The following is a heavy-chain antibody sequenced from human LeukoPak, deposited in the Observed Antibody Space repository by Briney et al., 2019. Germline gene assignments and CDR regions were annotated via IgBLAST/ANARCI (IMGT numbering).Heavy chain of an antibody. CDR3: ARAATVVTPFDY. J-gene: IGHJ4*02. V-gene: IGHV3-30-3*01. Sequence: GGSLRLSCAASGFTFSNYAIHWVRQAPGKGLEWVTVISYDGSNKYYADSVKGRFTISRDTSKNALYLQMNSLRSEDTAVYYCARAATVVTPFDYWGQGTLVTVSS. CDR2: ISYDGSNK. D-gene: IGHD4-23*01. CDR1: GFTFSNYA.